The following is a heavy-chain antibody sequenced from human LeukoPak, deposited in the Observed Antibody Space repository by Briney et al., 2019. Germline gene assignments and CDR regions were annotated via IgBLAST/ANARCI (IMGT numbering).Heavy chain of an antibody. CDR1: NYTFTSYP. V-gene: IGHV7-4-1*02. Sequence: ASVKVSCKGSNYTFTSYPINWVRQAPGQGLEWMGSINTKTGKSTYARGFTGRFLFSLDTSVSTAYLQISSLKAEDTAVYYCAVSGWDYYYYGMDVWGQGTTVTVSS. D-gene: IGHD6-19*01. CDR2: INTKTGKS. J-gene: IGHJ6*02. CDR3: AVSGWDYYYYGMDV.